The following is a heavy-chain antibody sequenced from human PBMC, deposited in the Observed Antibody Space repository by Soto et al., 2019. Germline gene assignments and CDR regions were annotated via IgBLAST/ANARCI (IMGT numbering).Heavy chain of an antibody. CDR3: AKGATIFGVGKNWFDP. CDR1: GFTFSSYA. Sequence: GGSLRLSCAASGFTFSSYAMSWVRQAPGKGLEWVSAISGSGGSTYYADSVKGRFTISRDNSKNTLYLQMNSLRAEDTAVYYCAKGATIFGVGKNWFDPWGQGTLVTVSS. J-gene: IGHJ5*02. D-gene: IGHD3-3*01. V-gene: IGHV3-23*01. CDR2: ISGSGGST.